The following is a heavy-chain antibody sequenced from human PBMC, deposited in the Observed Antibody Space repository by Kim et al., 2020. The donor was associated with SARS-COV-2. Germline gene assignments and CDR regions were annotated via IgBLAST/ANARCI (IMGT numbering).Heavy chain of an antibody. CDR1: GGSFSGYY. V-gene: IGHV4-34*01. D-gene: IGHD2-2*01. J-gene: IGHJ6*01. Sequence: SETLSLTCAVYGGSFSGYYWSWIRQPPGKGLEWIGEINHSGSTNYNPSLKSRVTISVDTSKNQFSLKLSSVTAADTAVYYCARGRIVPAAMSKVYYYYG. CDR2: INHSGST. CDR3: ARGRIVPAAMSKVYYYYG.